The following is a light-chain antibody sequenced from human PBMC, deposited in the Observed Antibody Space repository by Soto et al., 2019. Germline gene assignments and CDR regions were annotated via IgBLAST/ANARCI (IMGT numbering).Light chain of an antibody. CDR2: AAS. J-gene: IGKJ5*01. Sequence: QMTQSNSTLSASVGDRVTITCRASQSIVSYLNWYQQKPGKAPKLLIYAASSLQSGVPSRFSGSGSGTDFTLTISSLQPEDFATYYCQQSYSTPITFGQGTRMEIK. CDR1: QSIVSY. V-gene: IGKV1-39*01. CDR3: QQSYSTPIT.